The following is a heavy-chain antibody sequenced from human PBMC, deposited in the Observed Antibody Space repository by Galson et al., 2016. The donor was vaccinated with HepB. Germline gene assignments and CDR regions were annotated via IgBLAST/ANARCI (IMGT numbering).Heavy chain of an antibody. CDR2: ISGRDGRT. CDR3: AKGEVWGSRYFYGVDV. Sequence: SLRLSCAASGFTFTSYAMSWVRQAPGKGLEWVSGISGRDGRTYYADSVKGRLTISRDNSKNTLYLQINSLRAEDTAVYYCAKGEVWGSRYFYGVDVWGQGTTVTVSS. V-gene: IGHV3-23*01. D-gene: IGHD7-27*01. J-gene: IGHJ6*02. CDR1: GFTFTSYA.